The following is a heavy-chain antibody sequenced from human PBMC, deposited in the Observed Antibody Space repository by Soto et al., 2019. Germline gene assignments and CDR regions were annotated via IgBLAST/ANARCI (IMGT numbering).Heavy chain of an antibody. V-gene: IGHV1-8*01. J-gene: IGHJ5*02. CDR2: MNPNSGNT. Sequence: QVQLVQSGAEVKKPGASVKVSCKASGYTFTSYDINWVRQATGQGLEWMGWMNPNSGNTGYAQKFPGRVTMTRNTSISTAYMELGSLRSEDTAVYFCARERSAAGTGWFDPWGQGTLVTVSS. CDR1: GYTFTSYD. CDR3: ARERSAAGTGWFDP. D-gene: IGHD6-13*01.